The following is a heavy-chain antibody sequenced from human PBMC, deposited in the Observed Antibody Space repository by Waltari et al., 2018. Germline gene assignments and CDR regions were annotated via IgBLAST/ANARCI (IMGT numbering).Heavy chain of an antibody. D-gene: IGHD6-19*01. J-gene: IGHJ4*02. CDR1: GFTFSDYD. CDR2: IRSKPYGETT. Sequence: EGQLVESGGGLVQPGRSLRLSCKGSGFTFSDYDLSWVRQAPGEGLEWVAFIRSKPYGETTEYAASVRGRFTISRDDSENFAYLEMNSLKSEDTALYYCTSGRWLANFDDWGQGALVTVSS. V-gene: IGHV3-49*04. CDR3: TSGRWLANFDD.